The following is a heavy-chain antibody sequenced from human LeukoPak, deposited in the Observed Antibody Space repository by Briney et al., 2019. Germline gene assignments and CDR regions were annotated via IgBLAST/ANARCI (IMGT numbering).Heavy chain of an antibody. Sequence: SETLSLTCAVYGGSFSNYYWSWIRQSPGKGLEWIGEITHSGSTNYDPSLKSRVTISVDTSKNQFSLKLSSVTAADTAVYYCARGSYYDSSGYYYPYYFDYWGQGTLVTVSS. CDR2: ITHSGST. CDR3: ARGSYYDSSGYYYPYYFDY. J-gene: IGHJ4*02. D-gene: IGHD3-22*01. V-gene: IGHV4-34*01. CDR1: GGSFSNYY.